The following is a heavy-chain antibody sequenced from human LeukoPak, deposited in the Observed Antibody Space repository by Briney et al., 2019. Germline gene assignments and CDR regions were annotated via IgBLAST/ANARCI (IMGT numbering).Heavy chain of an antibody. V-gene: IGHV4-59*01. CDR1: GGSISGYY. CDR3: AREHYDILTGLYIDAFDI. J-gene: IGHJ3*02. CDR2: IYYSGST. D-gene: IGHD3-9*01. Sequence: PSETLSLTCTVSGGSISGYYWSWIRQPPGKGLEWIGYIYYSGSTNYNPSLKNRVTISVDTSKNQFSLKLSSVTAADTAVYYCAREHYDILTGLYIDAFDIWGPGTRVTVSS.